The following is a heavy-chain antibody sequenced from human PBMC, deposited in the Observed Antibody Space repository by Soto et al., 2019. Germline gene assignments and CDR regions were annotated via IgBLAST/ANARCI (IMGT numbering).Heavy chain of an antibody. V-gene: IGHV1-46*01. Sequence: ASVKVSCKASGNTFTNYYMHWVRQAPGQGLEWMGIINPSGDNANYAQQFQGRFTISRDNSKNTLYLQMNSLRAEDAALYYCAKDDMRPSSGYYYWGQGTLVTVSS. CDR2: INPSGDNA. CDR3: AKDDMRPSSGYYY. D-gene: IGHD3-22*01. CDR1: GNTFTNYY. J-gene: IGHJ4*02.